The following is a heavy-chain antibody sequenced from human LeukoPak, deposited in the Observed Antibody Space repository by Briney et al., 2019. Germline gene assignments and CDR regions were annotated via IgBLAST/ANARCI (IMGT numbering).Heavy chain of an antibody. CDR3: ARRYYGSSSFDY. CDR1: GDSISSSSFH. V-gene: IGHV4-39*01. J-gene: IGHJ4*02. D-gene: IGHD3-10*01. CDR2: IYYSGSF. Sequence: PSETLALTCTVSGDSISSSSFHWARIRQPPGRGLQSIGSIYYSGSFYYYPSLKSRVTISLDTSKNQFSLKLSSVTAADTAVYYCARRYYGSSSFDYWGQGTLVTVSS.